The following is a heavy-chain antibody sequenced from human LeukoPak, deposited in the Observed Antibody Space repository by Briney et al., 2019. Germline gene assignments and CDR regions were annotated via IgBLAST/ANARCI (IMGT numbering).Heavy chain of an antibody. Sequence: SETLSLTCAVYGGSFSGYYWSWIRQPPGKGLEWIGNIFYSGSTYYSPSVKSRVTISLDTSRNQFSLKLNSVTAADTAVYYCAREGSSYYDNLDYWGQGTLVTVSS. D-gene: IGHD3-22*01. CDR1: GGSFSGYY. CDR2: IFYSGST. CDR3: AREGSSYYDNLDY. V-gene: IGHV4-34*12. J-gene: IGHJ4*02.